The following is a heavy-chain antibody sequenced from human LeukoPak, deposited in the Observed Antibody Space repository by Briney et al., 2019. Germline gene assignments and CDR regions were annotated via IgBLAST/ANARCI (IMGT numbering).Heavy chain of an antibody. D-gene: IGHD3-10*01. CDR2: ISYSGGST. Sequence: GGSLRLSCAASGFTFSSYAMSWVRQAPGKGLECVSHISYSGGSTYYADSVKGRFTISRDNSKNTLYLQMNSLRAEDTAVYYCAKDQSRDYGSGSYFRGIFGYWGQGALVTVSS. V-gene: IGHV3-23*01. J-gene: IGHJ4*02. CDR1: GFTFSSYA. CDR3: AKDQSRDYGSGSYFRGIFGY.